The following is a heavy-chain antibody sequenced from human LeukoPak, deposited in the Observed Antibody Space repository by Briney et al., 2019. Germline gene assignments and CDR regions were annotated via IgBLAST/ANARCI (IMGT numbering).Heavy chain of an antibody. V-gene: IGHV3-11*04. J-gene: IGHJ4*02. Sequence: IPGGSLRLSCAASGFSFSDYYMSWIRQAPGKGLEWVSYISSSGDTMFYSDSVKGRFTISRDNGKKSLFLEINSLRAEDAAIYYCARVMGNYASDYWGQGALGTASS. CDR1: GFSFSDYY. D-gene: IGHD1-7*01. CDR2: ISSSGDTM. CDR3: ARVMGNYASDY.